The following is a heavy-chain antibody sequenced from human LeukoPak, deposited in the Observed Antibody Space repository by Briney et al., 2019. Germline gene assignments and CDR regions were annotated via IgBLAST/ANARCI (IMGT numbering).Heavy chain of an antibody. D-gene: IGHD1-14*01. CDR3: AKPAKTDYADY. CDR1: GFTFSNYA. V-gene: IGHV3-23*01. Sequence: SGGSLRLSCAASGFTFSNYAMNWGRQAPGRGLEWVSAISGSGGNTYYAASVRGRFTISRDNSKNTLYLQMTSLRAENTALYYCAKPAKTDYADYWGQGTLVTVSS. CDR2: ISGSGGNT. J-gene: IGHJ4*02.